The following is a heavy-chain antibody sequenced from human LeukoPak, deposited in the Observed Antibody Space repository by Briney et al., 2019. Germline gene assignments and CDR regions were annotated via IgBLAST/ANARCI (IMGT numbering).Heavy chain of an antibody. J-gene: IGHJ4*02. CDR3: ARDRGIAAPDY. D-gene: IGHD6-13*01. CDR2: INHSGST. V-gene: IGHV4-34*01. CDR1: GGSFSGYY. Sequence: PSETLSLTCAVYGGSFSGYYWSWIRQPPGKGLEWIGEINHSGSTNYNPSLKSRVTISVDTSKNQFSLKLSSVTAADTAVYYCARDRGIAAPDYWGQGTLVTVSS.